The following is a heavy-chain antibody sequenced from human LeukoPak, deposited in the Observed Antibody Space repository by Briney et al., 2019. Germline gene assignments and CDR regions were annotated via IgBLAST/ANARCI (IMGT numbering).Heavy chain of an antibody. CDR1: GGSISSSSYY. D-gene: IGHD2-15*01. V-gene: IGHV4-39*07. Sequence: NPSETLSLTCTVSGGSISSSSYYWGGIPRPPGKGLEWIGSIYYSGSTYYNPSLKSRVTISVDTSKNQFSLKLSSVTAADTAVYYCARVGKVVALDYWGQGTLVTVSS. CDR2: IYYSGST. J-gene: IGHJ4*02. CDR3: ARVGKVVALDY.